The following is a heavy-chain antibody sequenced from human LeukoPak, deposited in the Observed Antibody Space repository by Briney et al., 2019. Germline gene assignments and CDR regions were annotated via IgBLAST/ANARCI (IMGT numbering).Heavy chain of an antibody. CDR2: ISYDGSNK. CDR1: GFTFSSYA. D-gene: IGHD1-26*01. V-gene: IGHV3-30-3*02. CDR3: AKSLEGWELPNFFFDY. Sequence: PGGSLRLSCAASGFTFSSYAMHWVRQAPGKGLEWVAVISYDGSNKYYADSVKGRFTISRDNSKNTLYLQTNSLRAEDTAVYYCAKSLEGWELPNFFFDYWGQGTLVTVSS. J-gene: IGHJ4*02.